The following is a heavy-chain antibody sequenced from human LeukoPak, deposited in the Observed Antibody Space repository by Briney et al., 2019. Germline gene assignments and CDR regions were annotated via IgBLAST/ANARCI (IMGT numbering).Heavy chain of an antibody. CDR1: GFXFSSYS. V-gene: IGHV3-21*01. J-gene: IGHJ4*02. D-gene: IGHD1-26*01. CDR2: ISTSKRYI. Sequence: GGSLRLSCAASGFXFSSYSMNWVRQAPGKGLEWVSSISTSKRYIYYADSVKGRFTISRDNAKNSLYLEMTSLRVEDTAVYYCASGSPAGDYWGQGTLVTVSS. CDR3: ASGSPAGDY.